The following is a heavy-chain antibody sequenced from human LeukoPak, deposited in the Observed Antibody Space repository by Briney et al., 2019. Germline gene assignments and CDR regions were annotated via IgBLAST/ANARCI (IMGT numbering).Heavy chain of an antibody. CDR3: ARSALAVADADC. J-gene: IGHJ4*02. V-gene: IGHV4-39*01. CDR1: RGSISTTNYY. CDR2: IYYTGST. D-gene: IGHD6-19*01. Sequence: SETLSLTCTVSRGSISTTNYYWGWVRQPPGKGLEWIGSIYYTGSTSFNPSLKSRVTISVDTSKNQFSMKLTSVTAADTAVYYCARSALAVADADCRGQGTLVTVSS.